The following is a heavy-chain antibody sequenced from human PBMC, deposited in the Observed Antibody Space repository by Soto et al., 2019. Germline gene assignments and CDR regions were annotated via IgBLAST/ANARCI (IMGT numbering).Heavy chain of an antibody. J-gene: IGHJ3*02. CDR1: GFTFTSSA. V-gene: IGHV1-58*01. CDR2: IVVGSGNT. Sequence: GASVKVSCKTSGFTFTSSAVQWVRQARGQRLEWIGWIVVGSGNTKYAQKFQERVTITRDMSTSTVYMELSSLRSEDTAVYYCVAGYGGNSGAFDIWGQGTMVTVS. D-gene: IGHD4-17*01. CDR3: VAGYGGNSGAFDI.